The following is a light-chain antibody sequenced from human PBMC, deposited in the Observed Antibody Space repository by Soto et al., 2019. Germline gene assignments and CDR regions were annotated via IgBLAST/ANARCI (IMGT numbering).Light chain of an antibody. Sequence: QSALTQPPSASGSPGQSVTISCTGTSSDVGAYNYVSWYQQYPCKAPKLMIYEVTKRPSGVPDRFSGSKSGNTASLTVSGLQAEDEAEYYCTSYVGNNIWVFGGGTKVTVL. CDR1: SSDVGAYNY. V-gene: IGLV2-8*01. J-gene: IGLJ3*02. CDR3: TSYVGNNIWV. CDR2: EVT.